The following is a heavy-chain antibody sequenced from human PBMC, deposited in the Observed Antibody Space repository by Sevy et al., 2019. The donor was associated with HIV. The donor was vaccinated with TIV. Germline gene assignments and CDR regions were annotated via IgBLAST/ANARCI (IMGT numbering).Heavy chain of an antibody. Sequence: GGSLRLSCAASGFTFSSYWMHWVRQAPGKGLVWVSRINSDGSSTSYADSVKGRFTIPRDNAKNTLYLQMNSLRAEDRSVYYCSSSKGDYYYGSGSLHADYWGQGTLVTVSS. V-gene: IGHV3-74*01. D-gene: IGHD3-10*01. CDR1: GFTFSSYW. CDR2: INSDGSST. CDR3: SSSKGDYYYGSGSLHADY. J-gene: IGHJ4*02.